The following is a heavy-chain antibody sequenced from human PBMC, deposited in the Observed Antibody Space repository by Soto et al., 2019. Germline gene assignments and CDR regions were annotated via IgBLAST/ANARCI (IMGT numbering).Heavy chain of an antibody. CDR3: ARDVKTYSGQTAGNAFGF. CDR2: ISITSTYI. Sequence: PGGSLRLSCAASGFTFTTYTMNWVRQAPGKGLEWVSSISITSTYIYYADSVKGRFTISRDNAKSSLYLQMDSLRAEDTAVYYCARDVKTYSGQTAGNAFGFWGQGPMVTVSS. V-gene: IGHV3-21*01. J-gene: IGHJ3*01. CDR1: GFTFTTYT. D-gene: IGHD1-26*01.